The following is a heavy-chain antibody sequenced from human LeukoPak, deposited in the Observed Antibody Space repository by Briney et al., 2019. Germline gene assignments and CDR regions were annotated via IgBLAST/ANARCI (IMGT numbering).Heavy chain of an antibody. D-gene: IGHD4-17*01. J-gene: IGHJ6*03. Sequence: SETLSLTCTVSGGSISSSSYYWGWIRQPPGKGLEWIGSIYYSGSTNYNPSLKSRVTISVDKSKNQFSLKLSSVTAADTAVYYCARSAGDPDYYYYYMDVWGKGTTVTVSS. CDR3: ARSAGDPDYYYYYMDV. CDR2: IYYSGST. CDR1: GGSISSSSYY. V-gene: IGHV4-39*07.